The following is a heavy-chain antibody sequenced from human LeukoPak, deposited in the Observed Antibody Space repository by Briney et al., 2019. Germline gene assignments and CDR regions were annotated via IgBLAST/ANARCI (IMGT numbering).Heavy chain of an antibody. Sequence: SLRLSCAASGFTFDDYAMHWVRQAPGKGLEWVSGISWNSGSIGYADSVKGRFTISRDNAKNSLYLQMDSLRAEDTAIYYCTRKTPGRTPFDYWGQGILVTVSS. CDR2: ISWNSGSI. V-gene: IGHV3-9*01. CDR1: GFTFDDYA. CDR3: TRKTPGRTPFDY. D-gene: IGHD2-15*01. J-gene: IGHJ4*02.